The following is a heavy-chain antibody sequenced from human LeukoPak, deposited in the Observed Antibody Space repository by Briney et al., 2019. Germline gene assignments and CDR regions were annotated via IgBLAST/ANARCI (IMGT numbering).Heavy chain of an antibody. D-gene: IGHD3-16*01. CDR2: ISTYNGKT. V-gene: IGHV1-18*01. Sequence: ASVKVSCKTSDYTFTSYGITWVRQAPGQGLEWMGWISTYNGKTNYVDKFQGRVTMTTDTLTKTVYMHLRSLRSDDTALYYCARGPYYGDLNPDYFDYWGQGTLVTVSS. CDR1: DYTFTSYG. J-gene: IGHJ4*02. CDR3: ARGPYYGDLNPDYFDY.